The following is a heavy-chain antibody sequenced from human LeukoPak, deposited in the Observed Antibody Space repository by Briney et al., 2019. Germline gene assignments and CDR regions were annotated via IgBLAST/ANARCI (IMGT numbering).Heavy chain of an antibody. CDR2: IYYSGST. CDR1: GGSFSSYY. D-gene: IGHD2-8*01. J-gene: IGHJ4*02. Sequence: SETLSLTCTVSGGSFSSYYRSWIRQPPGKGLEGIGYIYYSGSTNYNPSLKSRVTISVDTSKNQFSLKLSSVTAADTAVYFCSRLFLMGSTPHYCDYWGQGTLVTVSS. CDR3: SRLFLMGSTPHYCDY. V-gene: IGHV4-59*01.